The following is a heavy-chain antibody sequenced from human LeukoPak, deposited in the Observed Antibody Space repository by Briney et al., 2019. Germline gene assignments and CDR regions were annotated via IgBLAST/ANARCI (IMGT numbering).Heavy chain of an antibody. D-gene: IGHD3-10*01. CDR1: GYTFTSYG. CDR3: ARGSGAIYYYYMDV. CDR2: MNPNSGNT. J-gene: IGHJ6*03. V-gene: IGHV1-8*03. Sequence: GASVKVSCKASGYTFTSYGISWVRQATGQGLEWMGWMNPNSGNTGYAQKFQGRVTITRNTSISTAYMELSSLRSEDTAVYYCARGSGAIYYYYMDVWGKGTTVTVSS.